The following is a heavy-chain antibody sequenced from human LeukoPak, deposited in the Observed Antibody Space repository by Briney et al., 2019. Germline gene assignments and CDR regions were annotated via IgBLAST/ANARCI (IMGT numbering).Heavy chain of an antibody. D-gene: IGHD3-10*01. CDR2: INHSGST. CDR3: ARRPAFYGSGSYYKLDY. CDR1: GGSFSGYY. Sequence: SETLSLTCAVYGGSFSGYYWSWIRQPPGKGLEWIGEINHSGSTNYNPSLKSRVTISVDTSKNQFSLKLSSVTAADTAVYYCARRPAFYGSGSYYKLDYWGQGTLVTVSS. V-gene: IGHV4-34*01. J-gene: IGHJ4*02.